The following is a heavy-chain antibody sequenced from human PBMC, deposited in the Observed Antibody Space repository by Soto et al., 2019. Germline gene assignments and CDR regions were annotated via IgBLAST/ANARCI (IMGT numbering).Heavy chain of an antibody. V-gene: IGHV1-69*06. Sequence: QVQLVQSGTEGKKSGSSVKVSCKASGGTSSNFVITWVRQVPGQGLEWLGGILPMFGAVKYAQKFQDRLTITADRSTQTAAMELSSLRSEDTAVYYCARAKRSGYDRGDSYYHTMDVWGHGTTVTVS. CDR2: ILPMFGAV. CDR1: GGTSSNFV. CDR3: ARAKRSGYDRGDSYYHTMDV. J-gene: IGHJ6*02. D-gene: IGHD3-3*01.